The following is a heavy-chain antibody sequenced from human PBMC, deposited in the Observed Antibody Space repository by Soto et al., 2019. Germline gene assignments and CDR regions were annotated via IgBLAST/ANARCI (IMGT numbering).Heavy chain of an antibody. CDR1: AVTFSSYW. V-gene: IGHV3-7*03. J-gene: IGHJ4*01. CDR2: IKQDESEK. CDR3: ARGDSFDRRFDC. D-gene: IGHD3-22*01. Sequence: GVVTLSCAHSAVTFSSYWMIWALQPPGKGLEWVATIKQDESEKYYVDSVKGRFTVSRDNAKNSLYLQMNTLRSEDTAVYYCARGDSFDRRFDCWGHGALVTGSS.